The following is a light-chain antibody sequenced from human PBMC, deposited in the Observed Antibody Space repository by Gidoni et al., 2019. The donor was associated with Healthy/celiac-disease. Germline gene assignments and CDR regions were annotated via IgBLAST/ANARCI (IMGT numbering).Light chain of an antibody. Sequence: QSALTQPPSASGSPGQSVTISCTGTSRDVGGYNDVSWYQQHPGKAPQLMIYEVSKRPPGVPDRFSGSNSGNTASLTVSGLQAEDEADYYCSSYAGSNNLVFGGGTKLTVL. CDR2: EVS. V-gene: IGLV2-8*01. J-gene: IGLJ2*01. CDR1: SRDVGGYND. CDR3: SSYAGSNNLV.